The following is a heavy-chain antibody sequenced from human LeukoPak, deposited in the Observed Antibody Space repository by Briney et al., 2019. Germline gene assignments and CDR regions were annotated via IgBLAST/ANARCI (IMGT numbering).Heavy chain of an antibody. D-gene: IGHD3-16*01. V-gene: IGHV4-59*01. J-gene: IGHJ5*02. CDR1: GGSISSNY. CDR2: IYHSGST. Sequence: KPSETLSLTCTVSGGSISSNYWSWIRQPPGKGLEWIGYIYHSGSTNYNPSLKSRVTISVDTSKNQFSLMLSSVTAADTAVYYCARHYGPWGQGTLVTVSS. CDR3: ARHYGP.